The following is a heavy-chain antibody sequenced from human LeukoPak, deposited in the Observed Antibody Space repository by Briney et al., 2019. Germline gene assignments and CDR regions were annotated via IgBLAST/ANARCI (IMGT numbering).Heavy chain of an antibody. CDR3: ARPSLWGSSPFDY. CDR1: GFTFSSYS. CDR2: ISSSSSYI. D-gene: IGHD6-6*01. V-gene: IGHV3-21*01. Sequence: GGSLRLSCAASGFTFSSYSMNWVRQAPGKGLEWVSSISSSSSYIYYADSVKGRFTISRDNAKNSLYLQMNSLRAEDTAVYYCARPSLWGSSPFDYWGQGTLVTVSS. J-gene: IGHJ4*02.